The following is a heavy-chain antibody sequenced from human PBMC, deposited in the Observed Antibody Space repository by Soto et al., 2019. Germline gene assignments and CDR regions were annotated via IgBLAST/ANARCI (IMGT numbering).Heavy chain of an antibody. CDR1: GFSFSNYW. J-gene: IGHJ4*02. CDR2: LKQDGSEK. CDR3: ARDATRFVY. D-gene: IGHD5-12*01. Sequence: HPGGSLRLSCAAYGFSFSNYWMSWVRQAPGKGLEWVANLKQDGSEKYYVDSVKGRFTISRDNAKNSLYLQMNSLRAEDTAVYYCARDATRFVYWGQGTLITVSS. V-gene: IGHV3-7*01.